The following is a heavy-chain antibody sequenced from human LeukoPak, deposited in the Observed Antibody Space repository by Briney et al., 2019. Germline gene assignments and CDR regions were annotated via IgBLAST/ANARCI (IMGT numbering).Heavy chain of an antibody. CDR3: VRSGSFYYFDY. D-gene: IGHD1-26*01. CDR1: GYTFTSYD. Sequence: ASVKVSCKASGYTFTSYDINWVRQATGQGLEWMGWMNPNSGNTGYAQKFQGSVTMTRNTSISTAYMELSSLRSEDTAVYYCVRSGSFYYFDYWGQGTLVTVSS. J-gene: IGHJ4*02. V-gene: IGHV1-8*01. CDR2: MNPNSGNT.